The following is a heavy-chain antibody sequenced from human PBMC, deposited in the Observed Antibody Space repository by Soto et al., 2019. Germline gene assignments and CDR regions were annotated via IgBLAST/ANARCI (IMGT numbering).Heavy chain of an antibody. CDR2: ISYGGGNK. CDR3: ASLHYCGGDCYPPFYYGMDV. V-gene: IGHV3-30-3*01. CDR1: GFTFSTYA. Sequence: GGSLRLSCAASGFTFSTYAMHWVRQAPGKGLEWVAVISYGGGNKYYADSVKGRFSISRDNSKNTLYLQMNSLRSEDTAVYYCASLHYCGGDCYPPFYYGMDVWGQGTTVTVSS. J-gene: IGHJ6*02. D-gene: IGHD2-21*02.